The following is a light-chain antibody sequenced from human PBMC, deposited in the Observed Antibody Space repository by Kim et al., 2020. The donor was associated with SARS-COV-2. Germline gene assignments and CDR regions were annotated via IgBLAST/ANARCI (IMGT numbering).Light chain of an antibody. CDR1: QRISSY. CDR3: QQSYSTPLT. V-gene: IGKV1-39*01. CDR2: AAS. J-gene: IGKJ4*01. Sequence: ASVGDRVTITCRASQRISSYLNWDQQKPGKAPKLLIYAASSLQSGVPSRFSGSGSGTDFTLTISSLQPEDFATYYCQQSYSTPLTFGGGTKVDIK.